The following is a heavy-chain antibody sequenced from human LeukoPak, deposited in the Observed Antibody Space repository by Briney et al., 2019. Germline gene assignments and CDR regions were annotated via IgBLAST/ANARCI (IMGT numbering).Heavy chain of an antibody. Sequence: SETLSLTCAVYGGSFSVYYWSWIRQPPGKGLEWIGEINHSGSTNYNPSLKSRVTISVDTSKNQFSLKLSSVTAADTAVYYCVSAADFFDYWGQGTLVTVSS. D-gene: IGHD6-13*01. V-gene: IGHV4-34*01. J-gene: IGHJ4*02. CDR1: GGSFSVYY. CDR2: INHSGST. CDR3: VSAADFFDY.